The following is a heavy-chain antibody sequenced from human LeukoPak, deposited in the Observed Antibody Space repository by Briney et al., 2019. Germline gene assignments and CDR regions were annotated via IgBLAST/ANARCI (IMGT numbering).Heavy chain of an antibody. V-gene: IGHV5-51*01. J-gene: IGHJ6*03. D-gene: IGHD7-27*01. CDR1: GYTFSSYW. CDR2: IYPGDSDT. CDR3: ARVPGHYYYYMDV. Sequence: GESLKTSCKGAGYTFSSYWIGWVRQMPGKGLEWMGSIYPGDSDTRYSPSFQGQVTISADKSVSTAYLQWSSLKASDTAMYYCARVPGHYYYYMDVWGKGTTVTISS.